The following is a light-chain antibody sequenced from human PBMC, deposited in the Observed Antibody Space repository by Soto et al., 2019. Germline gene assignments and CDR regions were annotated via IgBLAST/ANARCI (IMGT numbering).Light chain of an antibody. CDR3: LHYQSYWT. Sequence: DIQMTQSPSTLSASVGDRVSITCRASQSISRQLAWYQQKPGKAPNLLIYQASNLETGLPSRFTGRGSGTEFTITISILQSDDLATYYCLHYQSYWTFVQGTKVEVK. CDR2: QAS. J-gene: IGKJ1*01. CDR1: QSISRQ. V-gene: IGKV1-5*03.